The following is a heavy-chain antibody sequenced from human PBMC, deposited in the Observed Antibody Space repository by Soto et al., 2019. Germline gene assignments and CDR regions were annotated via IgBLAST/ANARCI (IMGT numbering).Heavy chain of an antibody. J-gene: IGHJ5*02. CDR3: ARGGWFGDSSLLNDLDP. Sequence: PGGSLRLSCAASGFTFSNYGMNWVRQAPGKGLEWVSFISNSRSTIYYADSVKGRFTISRDNAKNSLYLQMKSLRDEDTAVYYCARGGWFGDSSLLNDLDPWGKGTRGTVAS. V-gene: IGHV3-48*02. CDR2: ISNSRSTI. D-gene: IGHD3-10*01. CDR1: GFTFSNYG.